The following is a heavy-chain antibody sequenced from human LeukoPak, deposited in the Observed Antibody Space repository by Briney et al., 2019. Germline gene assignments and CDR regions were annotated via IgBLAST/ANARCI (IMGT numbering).Heavy chain of an antibody. J-gene: IGHJ4*02. CDR2: IDHRGSP. Sequence: SETLSLTCAVYGGSFSGYYWSWIRQPPGKGLEWIGEIDHRGSPNYNPSLKSRVTISVDTSKKQFSLKLSSVTAADTALYYCARGDTYGSGSHYIDYWGQGTLLTVSS. V-gene: IGHV4-34*01. D-gene: IGHD3-10*01. CDR3: ARGDTYGSGSHYIDY. CDR1: GGSFSGYY.